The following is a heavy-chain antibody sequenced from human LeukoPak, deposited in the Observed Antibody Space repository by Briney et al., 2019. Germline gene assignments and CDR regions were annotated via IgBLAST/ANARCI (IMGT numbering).Heavy chain of an antibody. V-gene: IGHV3-72*01. CDR1: GFTFSDHY. CDR2: TRNKANSYTT. CDR3: ARVSSSSWWALDY. D-gene: IGHD6-13*01. Sequence: PGGSLRLSCAASGFTFSDHYMDWVRQAPGKGLEWVGRTRNKANSYTTEYAASVKGRFTISRDDSKNSLYLQMNSLRAEDTAVYYCARVSSSSWWALDYWGQGTLVTVSS. J-gene: IGHJ4*02.